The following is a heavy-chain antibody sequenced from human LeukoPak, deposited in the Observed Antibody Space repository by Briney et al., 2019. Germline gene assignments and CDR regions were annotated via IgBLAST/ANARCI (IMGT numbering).Heavy chain of an antibody. D-gene: IGHD6-19*01. CDR3: AKDAVAGTGDFDY. J-gene: IGHJ4*02. V-gene: IGHV3-23*01. CDR1: GFTFSSYG. Sequence: GGTLRLSCAASGFTFSSYGMSWVRQAPGKGLEWVAAISGSGGITYYADSVKGRFTISRDNAKNTLYLQMNSLRVEDTAVYYCAKDAVAGTGDFDYWGQGTLVTVSS. CDR2: ISGSGGIT.